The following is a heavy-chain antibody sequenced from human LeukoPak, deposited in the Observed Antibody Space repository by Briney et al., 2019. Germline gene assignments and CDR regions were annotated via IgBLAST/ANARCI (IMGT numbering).Heavy chain of an antibody. CDR1: GFTFSSYA. CDR2: ISGSGGST. V-gene: IGHV3-23*01. J-gene: IGHJ4*02. D-gene: IGHD1-14*01. Sequence: PGGSLRLSCAASGFTFSSYAMTWVRQAPGKGLEWVSSISGSGGSTSYAVSVKGRFTISRDNSKNTLYLQMNSLRDEDTAVYYCARGTNFDSWGQGTLVTVSS. CDR3: ARGTNFDS.